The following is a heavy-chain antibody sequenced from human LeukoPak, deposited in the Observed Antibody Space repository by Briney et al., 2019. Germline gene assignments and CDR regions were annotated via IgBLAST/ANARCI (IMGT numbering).Heavy chain of an antibody. CDR2: IKQDGKGK. CDR1: GFTFSSYG. V-gene: IGHV3-7*01. J-gene: IGHJ3*02. Sequence: GGTLRLSCAASGFTFSSYGMSWVRQAPGKGLEWVANIKQDGKGKYYVDSVKGRFTISRDNARNSLYLQMNSLRAEDTAVYYCAREGYCSGDTCYQDDAFDIWGQGTMVTVSS. D-gene: IGHD2-15*01. CDR3: AREGYCSGDTCYQDDAFDI.